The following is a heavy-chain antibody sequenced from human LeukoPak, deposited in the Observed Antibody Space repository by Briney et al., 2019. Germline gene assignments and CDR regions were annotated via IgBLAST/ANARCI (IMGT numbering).Heavy chain of an antibody. J-gene: IGHJ4*02. D-gene: IGHD4-17*01. Sequence: SETLSLTCTVSGGSISSYYWSWIRQPPGKGLQWIGYVYYSGSTNYNPSLESRVTISVDTSEKQFSLRLSSVTAADTAVYYCAAEVWGSFYGDYEYWGQGTLVTVSS. CDR3: AAEVWGSFYGDYEY. V-gene: IGHV4-59*13. CDR2: VYYSGST. CDR1: GGSISSYY.